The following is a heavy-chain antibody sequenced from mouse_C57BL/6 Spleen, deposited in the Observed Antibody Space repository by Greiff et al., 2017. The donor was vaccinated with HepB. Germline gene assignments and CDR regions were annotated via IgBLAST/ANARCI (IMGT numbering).Heavy chain of an antibody. V-gene: IGHV1-82*01. Sequence: VQLQQSGPELVKPGASVKISCKASGYAFSSSWMNWVKQRPGKGLEWIGRIYPGDGDTNYNGKFKGKATLTADKSSSTAYMQLSSLTSEDSAVYFCAGGYYFAYWGQGTLVTVSA. D-gene: IGHD2-3*01. CDR2: IYPGDGDT. CDR3: AGGYYFAY. J-gene: IGHJ3*01. CDR1: GYAFSSSW.